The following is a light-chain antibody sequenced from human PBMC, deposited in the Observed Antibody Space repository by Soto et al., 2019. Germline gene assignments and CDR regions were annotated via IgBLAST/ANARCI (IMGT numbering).Light chain of an antibody. J-gene: IGLJ3*02. CDR2: EVS. V-gene: IGLV2-8*01. Sequence: QSALTQPPSASASPGQSVTISCTGTSSDVGGYNYVSWYQQHPGKAPKLMIYEVSKRPSGVPDRFSGSKSGNTASLTVSGLQAEDEADCYCSSYGGSDNLVFGGGTKLTVL. CDR3: SSYGGSDNLV. CDR1: SSDVGGYNY.